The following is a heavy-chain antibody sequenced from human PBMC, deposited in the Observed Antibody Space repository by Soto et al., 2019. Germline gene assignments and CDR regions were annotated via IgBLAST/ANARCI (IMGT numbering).Heavy chain of an antibody. J-gene: IGHJ6*02. D-gene: IGHD3-3*01. V-gene: IGHV3-23*01. Sequence: GGSLRLSCAASGFTFSSYAMSWVRQAPGKGLEWVSAISGSGGSTYYADSVKGRFTISRENSKNTLYLQMTSLRAEETAVYYCAKDCRSYDFWSGYNPPYYYYGMDVWGQGTTVTVSS. CDR2: ISGSGGST. CDR1: GFTFSSYA. CDR3: AKDCRSYDFWSGYNPPYYYYGMDV.